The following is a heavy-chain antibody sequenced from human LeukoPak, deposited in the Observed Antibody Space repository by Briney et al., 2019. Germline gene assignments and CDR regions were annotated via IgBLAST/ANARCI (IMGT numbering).Heavy chain of an antibody. Sequence: GGSLRLSCAASGFSFSTSEMNWVRQAPGKGLEWIAHIGTVGTPASRAYVTYYADSVKGRFAIPRDNANNLLSLRMNSLRAEDTALYYCVRYLHYGGQGTLDTVSS. CDR2: IGTVGTPASRAYVT. CDR3: VRYLHY. J-gene: IGHJ4*02. V-gene: IGHV3-48*03. CDR1: GFSFSTSE.